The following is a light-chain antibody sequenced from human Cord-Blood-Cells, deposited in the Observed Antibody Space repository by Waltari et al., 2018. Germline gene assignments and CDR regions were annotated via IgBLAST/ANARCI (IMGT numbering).Light chain of an antibody. CDR1: SSDGGGYNY. CDR3: SSYAGSNNWV. V-gene: IGLV2-8*01. J-gene: IGLJ3*02. Sequence: QSALTQPPSASGSPGQSVTISCPGTSSDGGGYNYVSWYQQHPGKAPKLMIYGVSKRPSGVPDRFSGSKSGNTASLTVSGLQAEDEADYYCSSYAGSNNWVFGGGTKLTVL. CDR2: GVS.